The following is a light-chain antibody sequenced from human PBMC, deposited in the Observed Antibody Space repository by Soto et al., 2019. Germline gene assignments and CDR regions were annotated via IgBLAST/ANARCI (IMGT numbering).Light chain of an antibody. J-gene: IGLJ3*02. CDR2: LEGSGCY. CDR3: ETWDSNTHTV. CDR1: SGHSSYI. V-gene: IGLV4-60*02. Sequence: QTVVTQSSSASASLGSSVKLTCTLSSGHSSYIIAWHQQQPGKAPRYLMKLEGSGCYNKGSGVPDRFSGSSSGADRYLTISNLQFEDEADYYCETWDSNTHTVFGGGTKLTVL.